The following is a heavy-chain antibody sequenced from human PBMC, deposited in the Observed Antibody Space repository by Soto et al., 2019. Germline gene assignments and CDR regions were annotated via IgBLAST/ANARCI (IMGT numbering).Heavy chain of an antibody. J-gene: IGHJ4*02. D-gene: IGHD6-19*01. CDR1: GYTFTNYH. V-gene: IGHV1-46*01. CDR3: AIVADQSLDY. Sequence: QVHLVQSGAEVKKPGASVKVSCKTSGYTFTNYHIHWVRQAPGQGLEWLGIINPSDGGTGYAQKCQGRVTMIRDLSTSTVYMDVSSLRSEGTAVYYCAIVADQSLDYWGLVTLVTVSS. CDR2: INPSDGGT.